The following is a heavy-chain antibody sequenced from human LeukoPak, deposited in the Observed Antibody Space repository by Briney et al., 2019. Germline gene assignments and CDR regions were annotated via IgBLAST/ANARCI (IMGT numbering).Heavy chain of an antibody. J-gene: IGHJ4*02. D-gene: IGHD3-22*01. V-gene: IGHV3-21*01. CDR2: TSSSSSYI. CDR3: ARDGSTYYYDSSGPFDY. Sequence: GGSLRLSCAASGFTFSSYSMNWVRQAPGRGLEWVSSTSSSSSYIYYADSVKGRFTISRDNAKNSLYLQMNSLRAEDTAVYYCARDGSTYYYDSSGPFDYWGQGTLVTVSS. CDR1: GFTFSSYS.